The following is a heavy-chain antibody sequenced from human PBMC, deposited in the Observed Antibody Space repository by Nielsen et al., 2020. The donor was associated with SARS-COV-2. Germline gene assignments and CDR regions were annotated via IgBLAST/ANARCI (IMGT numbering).Heavy chain of an antibody. V-gene: IGHV3-66*01. Sequence: GDSLTISCAASGFTVSSNYMSWVRQAPGKGLEWVSVIYSGGSTYYADSVKGRFTISRDNSKNTLYLQMNSLRAEDTAVYYCARDLYSYGMDVWGQGTTVTVSS. CDR2: IYSGGST. J-gene: IGHJ6*02. CDR3: ARDLYSYGMDV. CDR1: GFTVSSNY.